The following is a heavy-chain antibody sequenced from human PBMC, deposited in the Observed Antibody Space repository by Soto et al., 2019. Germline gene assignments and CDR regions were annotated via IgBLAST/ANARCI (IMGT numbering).Heavy chain of an antibody. Sequence: SETLSLTCTVSGGSISSYYWSWIRQPPGKGLEWIGYIYYSGSTNYNPSLKSRVTISVDTSKNQFSLKLSSVTAADTAVYYCARAPYGDHFDYWGQGTLVTVSS. CDR1: GGSISSYY. J-gene: IGHJ4*02. V-gene: IGHV4-59*01. D-gene: IGHD4-17*01. CDR3: ARAPYGDHFDY. CDR2: IYYSGST.